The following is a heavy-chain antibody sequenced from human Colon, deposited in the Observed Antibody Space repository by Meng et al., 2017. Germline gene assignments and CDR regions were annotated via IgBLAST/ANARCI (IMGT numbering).Heavy chain of an antibody. Sequence: QVQLQESGPGLVKPSQTLSLTCTVPGGSISRGGYYWSWIRQHPGKGLEWIGYIYYSGSTYYNPSLKSLVTISVDTSKNQFSLKLSSVTAADTAVYYCARVLPFSSGWSYFDYWGQGTLVTVSS. CDR3: ARVLPFSSGWSYFDY. D-gene: IGHD6-19*01. J-gene: IGHJ4*02. V-gene: IGHV4-31*01. CDR1: GGSISRGGYY. CDR2: IYYSGST.